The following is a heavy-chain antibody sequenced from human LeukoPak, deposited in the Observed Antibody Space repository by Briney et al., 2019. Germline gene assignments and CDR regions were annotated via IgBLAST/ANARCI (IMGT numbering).Heavy chain of an antibody. V-gene: IGHV3-53*01. Sequence: GGSLRLSCTASGFIFRDYVMSWVRQAPGKGLEWVSVIYSGGSTYYADSVKGRFTISRDNSKNTLYLQMNSLRAEDTAVYYCARDRHRYSSGVTLDYWGQGTLVTVSS. CDR1: GFIFRDYV. J-gene: IGHJ4*02. CDR2: IYSGGST. D-gene: IGHD6-19*01. CDR3: ARDRHRYSSGVTLDY.